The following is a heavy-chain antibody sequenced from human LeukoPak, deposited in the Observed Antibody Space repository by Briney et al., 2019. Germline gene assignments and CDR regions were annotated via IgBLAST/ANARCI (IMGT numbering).Heavy chain of an antibody. CDR3: AKLEDIVVVVAATGSGHAFDI. D-gene: IGHD2-15*01. CDR1: GFTFSSYV. Sequence: PGGSLRLSCAASGFTFSSYVMSWVRQAPGKGLEWVSGISGSGGSTYYADSVKGRFTISRDNSKNTLYLQMNSLRAEDTAVYYCAKLEDIVVVVAATGSGHAFDIWGQGTMVTVSS. CDR2: ISGSGGST. J-gene: IGHJ3*02. V-gene: IGHV3-23*01.